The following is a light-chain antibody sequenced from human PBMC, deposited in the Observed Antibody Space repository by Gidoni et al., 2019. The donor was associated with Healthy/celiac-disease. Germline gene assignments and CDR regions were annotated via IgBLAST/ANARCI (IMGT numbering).Light chain of an antibody. CDR3: CSYAGSSTYV. CDR2: EGS. CDR1: SSAVGRYNL. J-gene: IGLJ1*01. V-gene: IGLV2-23*01. Sequence: QSALTQPASVSGSPGPSITISCTGTSSAVGRYNLVSWYQQPPGKAPKLMIYEGSKRPSGVSNRFSGSKSGNTASLTISGLQAEDEADYYCCSYAGSSTYVFGTGTKVTVL.